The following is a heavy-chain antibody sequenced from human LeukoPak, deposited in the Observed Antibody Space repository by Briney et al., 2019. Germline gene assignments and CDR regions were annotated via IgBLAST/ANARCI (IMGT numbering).Heavy chain of an antibody. CDR2: IIPIFGTA. CDR1: GGTFSSYA. D-gene: IGHD3-22*01. CDR3: ARGGGGYDSSGYYYTDFDY. Sequence: ASVTVSCKASGGTFSSYAISWVRQAPGQGLEWMGGIIPIFGTANYAQKFQGRVTITTDESTSTAYMELSSLRSEDTAVYYCARGGGGYDSSGYYYTDFDYWGQGTLVTVSS. J-gene: IGHJ4*02. V-gene: IGHV1-69*05.